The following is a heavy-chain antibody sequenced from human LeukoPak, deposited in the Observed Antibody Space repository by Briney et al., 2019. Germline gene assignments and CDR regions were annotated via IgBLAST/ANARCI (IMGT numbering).Heavy chain of an antibody. CDR1: GYTFTSYG. CDR2: ISAYNGKT. V-gene: IGHV1-18*01. Sequence: ASVKVSCRASGYTFTSYGITWVRQAPGQGLEWMGWISAYNGKTNYGQKLQGRVTMTTDTSTNTAYMELRSLRSDDTAVYYCARAPLYCSGGSCYFYYYYYMDVWGKGTTVTVSS. CDR3: ARAPLYCSGGSCYFYYYYYMDV. J-gene: IGHJ6*03. D-gene: IGHD2-15*01.